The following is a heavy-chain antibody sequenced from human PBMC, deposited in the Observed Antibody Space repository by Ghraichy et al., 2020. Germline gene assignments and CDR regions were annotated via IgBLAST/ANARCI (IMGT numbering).Heavy chain of an antibody. D-gene: IGHD6-25*01. CDR2: IYYSGSI. Sequence: SLTCTVSGGSISGSSFYWGWIRQPPGKGLEWIGSIYYSGSISYNPSLKSRVTISVDTSKNQFSLKLSSVTAPDTAVYYCARHNVIAASNPFDPWGQGTLVTVSS. J-gene: IGHJ5*02. CDR3: ARHNVIAASNPFDP. CDR1: GGSISGSSFY. V-gene: IGHV4-39*01.